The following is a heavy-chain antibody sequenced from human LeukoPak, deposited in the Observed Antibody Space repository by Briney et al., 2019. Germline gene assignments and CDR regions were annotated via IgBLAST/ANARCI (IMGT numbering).Heavy chain of an antibody. CDR2: IDAGNGNT. CDR1: GYTFSTYA. V-gene: IGHV1-3*01. Sequence: ASVKVSCKASGYTFSTYAIHWVRQAPGQRLEWMGWIDAGNGNTRYSQKFQGRVTITRDTSASTAYMELSSLTSEDTAVYYCARSNDGDYWGQGTLVTVSS. D-gene: IGHD5-24*01. J-gene: IGHJ4*02. CDR3: ARSNDGDY.